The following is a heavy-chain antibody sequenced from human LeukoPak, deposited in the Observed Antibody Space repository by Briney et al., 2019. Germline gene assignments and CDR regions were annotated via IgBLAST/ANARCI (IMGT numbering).Heavy chain of an antibody. CDR3: ARDHSNWNYAPDF. CDR1: GGTFSSYA. Sequence: RASVKVSCKASGGTFSSYAISWVRQAPGQGLQWLGWISASNGNTNYAQKFRDRVTTSTDTSTRTAYLDVRSLTSDDTAVYYCARDHSNWNYAPDFWGQGTLVIVSS. CDR2: ISASNGNT. J-gene: IGHJ4*02. V-gene: IGHV1-18*01. D-gene: IGHD1-7*01.